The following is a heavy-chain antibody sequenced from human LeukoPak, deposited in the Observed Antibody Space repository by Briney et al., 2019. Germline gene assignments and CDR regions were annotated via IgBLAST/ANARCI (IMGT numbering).Heavy chain of an antibody. CDR1: GFTVSSNY. CDR3: AADLGYCSSTSCSSFDY. V-gene: IGHV3-66*02. CDR2: IYCGGST. Sequence: GGSLRLSCAASGFTVSSNYMGWVRQAPGKGLEWVSVIYCGGSTYYADSVKGRFTISRDNSKNTLYLQMNSLRAEDTAVYYCAADLGYCSSTSCSSFDYWGQGTLVTVSS. J-gene: IGHJ4*02. D-gene: IGHD2-2*01.